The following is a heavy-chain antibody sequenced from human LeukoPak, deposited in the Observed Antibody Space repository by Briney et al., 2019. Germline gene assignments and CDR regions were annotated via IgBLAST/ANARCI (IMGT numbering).Heavy chain of an antibody. Sequence: PSETLSLTCTVSGGSISSHYWSWIRQPPGKGLEWIGYIHYIGTTNYNPSLKSRVTISVDTSKNQSSLKLISVTAADTAVYYCARSAYFGSAFDYWGQGNLVTVSS. J-gene: IGHJ4*02. CDR2: IHYIGTT. CDR1: GGSISSHY. V-gene: IGHV4-59*11. CDR3: ARSAYFGSAFDY. D-gene: IGHD3-10*01.